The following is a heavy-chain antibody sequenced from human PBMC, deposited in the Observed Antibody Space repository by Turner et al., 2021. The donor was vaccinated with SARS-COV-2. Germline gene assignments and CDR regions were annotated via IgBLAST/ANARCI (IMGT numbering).Heavy chain of an antibody. CDR1: GFTISSHY. J-gene: IGHJ4*02. Sequence: EVQLVESGGGVVPPGGSPRLSCAASGFTISSHYTSWVRQAPGKGLEWVSVIYSGGSTYYADYVKGRFTMSRDNSKNTLYLQMNSLRAEDTAVYFCGKVREVTPNIDYWGQGTLVTVSS. V-gene: IGHV3-66*01. D-gene: IGHD3-10*01. CDR2: IYSGGST. CDR3: GKVREVTPNIDY.